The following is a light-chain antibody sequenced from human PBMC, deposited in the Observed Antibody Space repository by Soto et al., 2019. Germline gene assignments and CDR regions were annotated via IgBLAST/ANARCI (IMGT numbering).Light chain of an antibody. Sequence: ELVLTQSPATLSLSSGESATLXXRSSRSFASSYLAWYQHKPGQAPRLXXYAASSRATGIPDRFIGSGSGTDFTLTISRLEPDDSAVYYCHHYDSSPPYTFGQGTKVDIK. CDR1: RSFASSY. CDR3: HHYDSSPPYT. J-gene: IGKJ2*01. CDR2: AAS. V-gene: IGKV3-20*01.